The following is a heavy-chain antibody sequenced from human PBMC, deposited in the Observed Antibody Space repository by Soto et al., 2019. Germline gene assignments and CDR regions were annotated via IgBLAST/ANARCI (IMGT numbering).Heavy chain of an antibody. CDR2: TYYRSKWYY. V-gene: IGHV6-1*01. D-gene: IGHD1-26*01. Sequence: PSPTLSLTCAITGDSGSSNSAGWSWVRRSPSRGLEWLGRTYYRSKWYYEYAVSVRGRITINPDTSKNQYSLQLNSVTPEDTAVYFCARGEQYSGRIFDYWGQGTLVTVSS. J-gene: IGHJ4*01. CDR3: ARGEQYSGRIFDY. CDR1: GDSGSSNSAG.